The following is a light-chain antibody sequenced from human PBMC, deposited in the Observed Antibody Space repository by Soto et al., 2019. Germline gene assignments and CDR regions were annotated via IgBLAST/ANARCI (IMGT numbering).Light chain of an antibody. CDR3: QQSYSTPWT. CDR1: QSISSF. Sequence: DIQMTQSPSSLSASVGDRVTITCRASQSISSFLNWFQQKPGEAPNLLIYAASSLQSGVPSRFSGRGSETGFTLTISSLQPEDFATYYCQQSYSTPWTFGQGTKVDIK. CDR2: AAS. V-gene: IGKV1-39*01. J-gene: IGKJ1*01.